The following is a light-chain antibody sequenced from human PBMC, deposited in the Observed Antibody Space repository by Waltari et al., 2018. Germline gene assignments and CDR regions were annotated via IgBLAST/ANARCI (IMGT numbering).Light chain of an antibody. CDR1: SSNVGGYNY. V-gene: IGLV2-14*03. CDR3: SSYISSSTLEL. CDR2: DVR. Sequence: HSALTQPAAVSGSPGQSITIYCPGTSSNVGGYNYVPWYQQHPGKAPNLMIYDVRNRPPGVSNRFYCSTSGNTASLNISGLQAEDEADYYCSSYISSSTLELFGGGTSLTVL. J-gene: IGLJ2*01.